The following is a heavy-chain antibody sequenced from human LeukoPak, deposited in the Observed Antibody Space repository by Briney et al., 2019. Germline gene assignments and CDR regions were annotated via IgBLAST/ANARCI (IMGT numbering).Heavy chain of an antibody. CDR3: ARHNQDAVAGNWVFFFDY. V-gene: IGHV4-39*01. CDR1: GGSINTCSYY. Sequence: SETLSLTCTVSGGSINTCSYYWGWIRQPPGKGLEWIGSFYFSGSTYYSPSLKSRVTISVDTSKNQFSLKLTSVTAADTAAYYCARHNQDAVAGNWVFFFDYWGQGTLVAVSS. D-gene: IGHD6-19*01. J-gene: IGHJ4*02. CDR2: FYFSGST.